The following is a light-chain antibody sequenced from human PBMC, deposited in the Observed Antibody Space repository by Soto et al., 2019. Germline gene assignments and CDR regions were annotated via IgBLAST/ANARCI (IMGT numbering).Light chain of an antibody. Sequence: EIVMTQSPGTLSVSPGERATLSCRASQSVSSNLAWFQQKPGQAPRLLIYGASTRVAGIPARFSGSGSGTEFMLTISSLQSEDFAIYYCQQYNNWLGAFGQGTKVEVK. CDR3: QQYNNWLGA. J-gene: IGKJ1*01. CDR2: GAS. CDR1: QSVSSN. V-gene: IGKV3-15*01.